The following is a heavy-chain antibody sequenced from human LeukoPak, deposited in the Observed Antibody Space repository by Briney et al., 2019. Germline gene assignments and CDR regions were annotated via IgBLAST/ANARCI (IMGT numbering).Heavy chain of an antibody. Sequence: GGSLRLSCAASGFTFSSYAMSWVRQAPGKGLEWVSAISGSGGSTYYADSVKGRFTISRDNSKNTLYLQMNSLRAEDTAVYYCAKNPPRSIQLPDAFDIWGQGTMVTVSS. V-gene: IGHV3-23*01. D-gene: IGHD5-18*01. CDR2: ISGSGGST. J-gene: IGHJ3*02. CDR1: GFTFSSYA. CDR3: AKNPPRSIQLPDAFDI.